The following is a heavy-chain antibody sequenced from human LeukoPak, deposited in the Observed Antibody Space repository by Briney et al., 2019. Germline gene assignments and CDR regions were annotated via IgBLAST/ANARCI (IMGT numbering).Heavy chain of an antibody. V-gene: IGHV1-69*01. D-gene: IGHD4-17*01. CDR1: GGTFSSYA. CDR3: AREWSDYGDYVGWFDP. Sequence: ASVKVSCKASGGTFSSYAISWVRQAPGQGLEWMGGIIPIFGTANYAQKFQGRVTITADESTSTAYMELSSLRSEDTAVYYCAREWSDYGDYVGWFDPWGQGTLVTVSS. J-gene: IGHJ5*02. CDR2: IIPIFGTA.